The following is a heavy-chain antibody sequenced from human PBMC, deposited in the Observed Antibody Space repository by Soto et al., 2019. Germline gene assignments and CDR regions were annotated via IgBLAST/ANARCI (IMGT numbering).Heavy chain of an antibody. Sequence: QVQLQESGPGLVKPSGTLSLTCAVSGGSISSSNWWSWVRQPPGKGLEWIGEIYHSGSTNYNPSLKSRVTISVDKSKNHLSLMLSSVTAADTAVYYCARAPRITGTTNWFDPWGQGTLVTVSS. CDR3: ARAPRITGTTNWFDP. D-gene: IGHD1-7*01. CDR1: GGSISSSNW. J-gene: IGHJ5*02. CDR2: IYHSGST. V-gene: IGHV4-4*02.